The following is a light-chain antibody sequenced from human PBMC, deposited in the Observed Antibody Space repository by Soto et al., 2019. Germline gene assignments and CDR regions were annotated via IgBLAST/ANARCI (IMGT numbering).Light chain of an antibody. CDR1: HSLLHSNGYNY. J-gene: IGKJ1*01. V-gene: IGKV2-28*01. CDR2: LGS. CDR3: MQPLQSWT. Sequence: DMVMRPFPLSLTVTPGAPASISCRSRHSLLHSNGYNYLDWYLQKPGQSPHILIYLGSNRASGVPDRFSGSGSGTDFTLKISRVEAEDVGVYYRMQPLQSWTCGQGTQGDIK.